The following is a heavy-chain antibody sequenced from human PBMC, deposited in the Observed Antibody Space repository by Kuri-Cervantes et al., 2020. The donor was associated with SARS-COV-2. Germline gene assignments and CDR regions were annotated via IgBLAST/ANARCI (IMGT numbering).Heavy chain of an antibody. CDR2: ISYDGSNK. Sequence: GESLKISCAASGFTFSSYGMHWVRQAPGKGLEWVAVISYDGSNKYYADSVKGRFTISRDNSKNTLYLQVNSLRAEDTAVYYCATTMHELWEYYMDVWGKGTTVTVSS. J-gene: IGHJ6*03. D-gene: IGHD1-26*01. V-gene: IGHV3-30*03. CDR3: ATTMHELWEYYMDV. CDR1: GFTFSSYG.